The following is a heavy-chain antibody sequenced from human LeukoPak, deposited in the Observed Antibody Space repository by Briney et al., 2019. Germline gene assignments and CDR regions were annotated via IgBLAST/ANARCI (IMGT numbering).Heavy chain of an antibody. CDR3: ARGAPTSRIGAGRFDY. CDR2: INPSGGST. Sequence: ASVKVSCKAFGYSLTSYYVHWVRQAPGQGLEWMGEINPSGGSTSYAQKFQGRITVTRDTYTNTVYMDLSSLRSEDTATYYCARGAPTSRIGAGRFDYWGQGSLLTVAS. V-gene: IGHV1-46*01. D-gene: IGHD5-12*01. CDR1: GYSLTSYY. J-gene: IGHJ4*02.